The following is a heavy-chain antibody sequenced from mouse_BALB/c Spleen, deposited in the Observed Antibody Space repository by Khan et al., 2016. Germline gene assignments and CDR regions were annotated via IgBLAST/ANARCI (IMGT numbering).Heavy chain of an antibody. CDR3: SREDNAMDY. J-gene: IGHJ4*01. CDR2: ISTGGTN. V-gene: IGHV5-6-5*01. CDR1: GFTFSDYA. Sequence: EVELVESGGGLVKPGGSLKLSCAASGFTFSDYAMSWVRQTPEKRLEWVASISTGGTNHSTNSSKGQFSTSRDMARNVQYHQMSSIRSEDTSMYYCSREDNAMDYWGQGTSVTVSS.